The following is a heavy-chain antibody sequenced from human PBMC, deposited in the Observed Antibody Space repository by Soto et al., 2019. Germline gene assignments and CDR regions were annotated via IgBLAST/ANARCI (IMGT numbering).Heavy chain of an antibody. J-gene: IGHJ6*02. D-gene: IGHD2-2*01. Sequence: GESLNLSCQGSGYSFTNYLICWVRQLPGKGLEWMGIISPADSDTKYSPSFQGQVTISADKSISTAYLQMYSLRAEDTALYYCVRGLDIVVVPTPHHYYLYGLDVWGQGTTVTVSS. CDR3: VRGLDIVVVPTPHHYYLYGLDV. V-gene: IGHV5-51*01. CDR2: ISPADSDT. CDR1: GYSFTNYL.